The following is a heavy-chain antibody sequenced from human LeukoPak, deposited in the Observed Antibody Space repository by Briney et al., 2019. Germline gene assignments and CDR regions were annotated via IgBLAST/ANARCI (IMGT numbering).Heavy chain of an antibody. V-gene: IGHV4-30-4*08. Sequence: PSETLSLTCTVSGDSISSGDYYWSWIRRPPGKGLEWIGYIYYSGIVYYHPSLKSRVSISVETSKNRFSLNLNFVTAADTGVYYCARAIQASLQPRFDPWGQGTLVTVSS. J-gene: IGHJ5*02. CDR3: ARAIQASLQPRFDP. CDR2: IYYSGIV. CDR1: GDSISSGDYY. D-gene: IGHD5-18*01.